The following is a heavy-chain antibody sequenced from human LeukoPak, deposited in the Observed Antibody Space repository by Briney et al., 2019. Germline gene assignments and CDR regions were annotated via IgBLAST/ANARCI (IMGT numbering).Heavy chain of an antibody. V-gene: IGHV1-18*01. D-gene: IGHD6-13*01. Sequence: ASVKVSCKASGYTFTSYCISWVRQAPGQGLEWMGWISAYNGNTNYAQKLQGRVTMTTDTSTSTAYMELRSLRPDDKAVYYCARDRRIAAAGTRVDYWGQGTLVTVSS. CDR3: ARDRRIAAAGTRVDY. CDR2: ISAYNGNT. J-gene: IGHJ4*02. CDR1: GYTFTSYC.